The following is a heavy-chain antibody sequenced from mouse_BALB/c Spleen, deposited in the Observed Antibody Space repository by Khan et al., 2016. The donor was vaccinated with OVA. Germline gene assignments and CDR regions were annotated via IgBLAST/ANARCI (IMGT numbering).Heavy chain of an antibody. Sequence: DLVKPGASVKLSCKASGYTFTSYWINWIKQRPGQGLEWIGRISPGSGTPYYNEMFKGKATLTVDTSSSTAYIQLSSLSAEDSAVYFCARENYYGSSNYAMAYWGQGTSVTVSS. V-gene: IGHV1S41*01. CDR2: ISPGSGTP. D-gene: IGHD1-1*01. CDR3: ARENYYGSSNYAMAY. J-gene: IGHJ4*01. CDR1: GYTFTSYW.